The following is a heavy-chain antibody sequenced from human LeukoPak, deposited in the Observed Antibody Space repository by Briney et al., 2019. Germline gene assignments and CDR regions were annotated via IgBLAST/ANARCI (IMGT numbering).Heavy chain of an antibody. Sequence: GGSLRLSCAASGFTFSSYAMSWVRQAPGKGLEWVAGISGSGGSTYYAGSVKYRFTISRDNSKNTVFLQMNTLRAEDTAVYYRAKERPGYWGQGTLVTVSS. V-gene: IGHV3-23*01. CDR2: ISGSGGST. J-gene: IGHJ4*02. CDR3: AKERPGY. CDR1: GFTFSSYA.